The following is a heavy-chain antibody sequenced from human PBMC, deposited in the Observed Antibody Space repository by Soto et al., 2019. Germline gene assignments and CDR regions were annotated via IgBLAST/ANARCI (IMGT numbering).Heavy chain of an antibody. J-gene: IGHJ3*02. V-gene: IGHV1-46*01. CDR3: AQWLVLGGHAFDI. CDR1: GYTFTSYY. CDR2: INPSGGST. Sequence: QVQLVQSGAEVKKPGASVKVSCKASGYTFTSYYMHWVRQAPGQGLEWMGIINPSGGSTSYAQKFQGRVTMTRDTSTSTVYMELSSLRSEDTAVYYCAQWLVLGGHAFDIWGQGTMVTVSS. D-gene: IGHD6-19*01.